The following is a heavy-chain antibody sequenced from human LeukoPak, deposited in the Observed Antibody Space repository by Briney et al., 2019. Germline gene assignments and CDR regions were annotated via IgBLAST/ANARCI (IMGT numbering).Heavy chain of an antibody. J-gene: IGHJ4*02. CDR2: IYYSGST. Sequence: SETLSLTCTVSGGSLSSYYWSWIRQPPGKGLEWIGYIYYSGSTNYNPSLKSRVTISVDTSKNQFSLKLSSVTAADTAVYYCAASSGYYFDYWGQGTLVTVSS. V-gene: IGHV4-59*01. CDR1: GGSLSSYY. CDR3: AASSGYYFDY. D-gene: IGHD3-22*01.